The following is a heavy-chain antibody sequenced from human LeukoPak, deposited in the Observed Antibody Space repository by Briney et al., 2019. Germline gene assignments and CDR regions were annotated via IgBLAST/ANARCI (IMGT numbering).Heavy chain of an antibody. D-gene: IGHD3-22*01. CDR2: IYTSGST. CDR1: GGSISSYY. CDR3: ASGYYDSSGYYNY. Sequence: PSETLSLTCTVSGGSISSYYWSWIRQPAAKGLEWIGRIYTSGSTNYNPSLKSRVTMSVDTSKNQFSLRLGSVTAAGTALYYCASGYYDSSGYYNYWGQGTLVTVSS. J-gene: IGHJ4*02. V-gene: IGHV4-4*07.